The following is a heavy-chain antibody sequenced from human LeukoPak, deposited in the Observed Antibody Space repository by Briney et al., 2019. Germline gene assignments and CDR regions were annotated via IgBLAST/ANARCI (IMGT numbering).Heavy chain of an antibody. CDR1: GFTFSSYG. CDR2: IWYDGSHK. D-gene: IGHD6-19*01. J-gene: IGHJ6*03. Sequence: PGRSLRLSCAASGFTFSSYGMYWVRQAPGKGLDWVAVIWYDGSHKSYANSVKGRFTISRDNPKNILYLQMNSLRADDTAVYYCARDRGYSSRWSFVKHYYMDVWGKGATVTVSS. CDR3: ARDRGYSSRWSFVKHYYMDV. V-gene: IGHV3-33*07.